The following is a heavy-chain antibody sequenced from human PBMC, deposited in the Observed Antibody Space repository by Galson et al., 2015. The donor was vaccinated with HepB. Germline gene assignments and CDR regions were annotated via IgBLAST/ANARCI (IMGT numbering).Heavy chain of an antibody. CDR3: ARLAYRGNYIDYDY. V-gene: IGHV3-48*01. D-gene: IGHD1-26*01. CDR2: IRGSSTTI. CDR1: GFTLSNYG. J-gene: IGHJ4*02. Sequence: SLRLSCAASGFTLSNYGMNWVRQAPGKGLEWVSYIRGSSTTIYYADSVKGRFTVSRDNAKNSLYLQMNSLRAEDTAVYYCARLAYRGNYIDYDYWGQGTLVTVSS.